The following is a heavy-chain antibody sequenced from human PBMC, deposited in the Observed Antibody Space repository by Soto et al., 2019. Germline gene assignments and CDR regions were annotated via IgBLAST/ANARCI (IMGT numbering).Heavy chain of an antibody. J-gene: IGHJ6*02. CDR1: GFTFSSYG. Sequence: PGGSLRLSCAASGFTFSSYGMHWVRQAPGKGLEWVAVISYDGSNKYYADSVKGRFTISRDNSKNTLYLQMNSLRAEDTAVYYCAKDYISGWPSHYGMDVWGQGTTVTVSS. V-gene: IGHV3-30*18. CDR2: ISYDGSNK. CDR3: AKDYISGWPSHYGMDV. D-gene: IGHD6-19*01.